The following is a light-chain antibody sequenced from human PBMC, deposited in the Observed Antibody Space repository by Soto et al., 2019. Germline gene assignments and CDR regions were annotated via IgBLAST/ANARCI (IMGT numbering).Light chain of an antibody. V-gene: IGKV3-11*01. J-gene: IGKJ1*01. CDR3: QQRSNWPPWT. Sequence: EIVLTQSPATLSLSPGERATLSCRASQSVSSYLAWYQQKPGQAPRLLIYDASNRATGIPARFSGSGSGTDFTLTISSLEAEDFGVYYCQQRSNWPPWTFGQGTKVEIK. CDR1: QSVSSY. CDR2: DAS.